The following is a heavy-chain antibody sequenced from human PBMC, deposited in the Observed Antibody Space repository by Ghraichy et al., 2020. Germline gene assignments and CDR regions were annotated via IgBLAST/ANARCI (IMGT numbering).Heavy chain of an antibody. V-gene: IGHV1-8*01. J-gene: IGHJ3*02. CDR1: GYTFTSYD. CDR2: MNPNSGNT. Sequence: ASVKVSFKASGYTFTSYDINWVRQATGQGLEWMGWMNPNSGNTGYAQKFQGRVTMTRNTSISTAYMELSSLRSEDTAVYYCARSPSLKRIAARPSSDAFDIWGQGTMVTVSS. D-gene: IGHD6-6*01. CDR3: ARSPSLKRIAARPSSDAFDI.